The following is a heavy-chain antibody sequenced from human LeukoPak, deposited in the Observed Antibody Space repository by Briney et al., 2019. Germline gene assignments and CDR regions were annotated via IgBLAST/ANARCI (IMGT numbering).Heavy chain of an antibody. CDR2: ISSSSSTI. J-gene: IGHJ6*02. CDR1: GFTFSSYS. CDR3: ARSATGEWLLSSYYYGMDV. D-gene: IGHD3-3*01. V-gene: IGHV3-48*01. Sequence: GGSLRLSCAASGFTFSSYSMTWVRQAPGKGLEWVSYISSSSSTIYYADSVKGRFTISRDNAKNSLYLQMNSLRAEDTAVYYCARSATGEWLLSSYYYGMDVWGQGTTVTVSS.